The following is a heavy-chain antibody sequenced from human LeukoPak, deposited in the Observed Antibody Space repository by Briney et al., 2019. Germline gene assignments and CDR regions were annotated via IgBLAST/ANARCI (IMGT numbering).Heavy chain of an antibody. CDR3: AKDLSHTDYYGSGSPPGPFDY. D-gene: IGHD3-10*01. V-gene: IGHV3-30*18. CDR1: GFTFSSYG. CDR2: ISYDGSNK. J-gene: IGHJ4*02. Sequence: GGSLRLSCAASGFTFSSYGMHWVRQAPGKGLEWVAVISYDGSNKYYADSAKGRFTISRDNSKNTLYLQMNSLRAEDTAVYYCAKDLSHTDYYGSGSPPGPFDYWGQGTLVTVSS.